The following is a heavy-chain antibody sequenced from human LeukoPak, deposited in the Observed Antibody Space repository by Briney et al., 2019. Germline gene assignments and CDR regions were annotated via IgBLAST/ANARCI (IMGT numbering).Heavy chain of an antibody. V-gene: IGHV1-18*01. CDR3: ARGPIAAAGDY. CDR1: GYTFSSYG. CDR2: INSYNGKT. J-gene: IGHJ4*02. D-gene: IGHD6-13*01. Sequence: ASVKVSCKASGYTFSSYGITWVRQAPGQGLEWMGWINSYNGKTNYTQNLQGRVTMTTDTSTSTAYMELRSLRSDDTAVYYCARGPIAAAGDYWGQGTLVTVSP.